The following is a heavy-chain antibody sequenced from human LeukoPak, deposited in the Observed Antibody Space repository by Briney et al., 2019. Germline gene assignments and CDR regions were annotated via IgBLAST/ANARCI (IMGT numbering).Heavy chain of an antibody. Sequence: GSLKLSCVASGFTFSSHWMTWVRQAPGKGLEWVGNINPEGYDKFYVDSVKGRFTMSRDNAKNSLYLQMDSLRAEDTAVYYCARLKGTTSVFDYWGQGALVTVSS. CDR3: ARLKGTTSVFDY. CDR1: GFTFSSHW. D-gene: IGHD4-17*01. J-gene: IGHJ4*02. CDR2: INPEGYDK. V-gene: IGHV3-7*03.